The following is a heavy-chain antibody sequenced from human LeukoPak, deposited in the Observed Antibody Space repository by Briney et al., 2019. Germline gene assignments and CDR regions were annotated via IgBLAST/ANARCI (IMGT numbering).Heavy chain of an antibody. D-gene: IGHD5-12*01. J-gene: IGHJ4*02. CDR2: ISSSGSTI. CDR3: AKDLTGYSGYDGGDYFDY. Sequence: PGGSLRLSCAASGFTFSDYYMSWIRQAPGKGLEWVSYISSSGSTIYYADSVKGRFTISRDNSKNTLYLQMNSLRAEDTAVYYCAKDLTGYSGYDGGDYFDYWGQGTLVTVSS. CDR1: GFTFSDYY. V-gene: IGHV3-11*04.